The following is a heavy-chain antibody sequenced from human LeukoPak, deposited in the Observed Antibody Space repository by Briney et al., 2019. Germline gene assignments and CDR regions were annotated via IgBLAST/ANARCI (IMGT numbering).Heavy chain of an antibody. CDR3: ARDLDFWSGLPHHHAFDI. J-gene: IGHJ3*02. Sequence: GGSLRLSCAASGFTFSSYWMSWVRQAPGKGLEWVANIKQDGSEKYYVDSVKGRFTISRDNAKNSLCLQMNSLRAEDTAVYYCARDLDFWSGLPHHHAFDIWGQGTMVTVSS. V-gene: IGHV3-7*01. D-gene: IGHD3-3*01. CDR2: IKQDGSEK. CDR1: GFTFSSYW.